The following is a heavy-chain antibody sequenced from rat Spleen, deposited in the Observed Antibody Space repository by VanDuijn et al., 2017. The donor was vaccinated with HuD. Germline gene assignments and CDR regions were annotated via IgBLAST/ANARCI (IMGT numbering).Heavy chain of an antibody. V-gene: IGHV5-29*01. CDR2: ISYDGSRT. Sequence: EVQLVESGGGLVQPGRSLKLSCAASGFTFSNSGMAWVRQAPTKGLEWVATISYDGSRTYYRDSVKGRFTISRDNAKSTLYLQMDSLRSEDTATYYCTTSTYDWFVYWGQGTLVTVSS. D-gene: IGHD2-1*01. CDR1: GFTFSNSG. J-gene: IGHJ3*01. CDR3: TTSTYDWFVY.